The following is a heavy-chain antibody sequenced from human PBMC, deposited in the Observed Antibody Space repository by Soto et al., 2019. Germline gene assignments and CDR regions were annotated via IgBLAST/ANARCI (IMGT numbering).Heavy chain of an antibody. CDR2: ISGSGGNT. D-gene: IGHD2-2*01. J-gene: IGHJ4*02. Sequence: WGSLRLSSAASGLTFSNYAMTWLRQAPGKGPEWVSISGSGGNTYYADSVKGRFTISRDNSKNTLYLQMNSLRAEDTAVYYCAKDKGSTLYYFDYWGQGTLVTVSS. V-gene: IGHV3-23*01. CDR1: GLTFSNYA. CDR3: AKDKGSTLYYFDY.